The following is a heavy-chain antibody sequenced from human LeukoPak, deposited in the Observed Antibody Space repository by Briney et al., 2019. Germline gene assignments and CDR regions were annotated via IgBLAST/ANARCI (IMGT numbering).Heavy chain of an antibody. CDR1: GYTFTGYY. CDR2: INPNSGGT. CDR3: AKDRSGYGSSYDFDY. D-gene: IGHD6-13*01. J-gene: IGHJ4*02. Sequence: ASVKVSCKASGYTFTGYYMHWVRQAPGQGLEWMGWINPNSGGTNYAQKFQGRVTMTRDTSISTAYMELSRLRSDDTAVYYCAKDRSGYGSSYDFDYWGQGTLVTVSS. V-gene: IGHV1-2*02.